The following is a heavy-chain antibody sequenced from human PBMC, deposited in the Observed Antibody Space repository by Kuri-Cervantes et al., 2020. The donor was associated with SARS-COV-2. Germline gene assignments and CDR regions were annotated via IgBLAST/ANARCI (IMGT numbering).Heavy chain of an antibody. Sequence: SVKVSCKASGGTLNTYSFSWVRQAPGQGLEWMGGIMPIFGTADYAQKFQDRVTITADEPTNTAYMELSSPRSEDTAVYYCARANSSGWIDHDAFDIWGQGTMVTVSS. CDR1: GGTLNTYS. J-gene: IGHJ3*02. D-gene: IGHD6-19*01. V-gene: IGHV1-69*13. CDR3: ARANSSGWIDHDAFDI. CDR2: IMPIFGTA.